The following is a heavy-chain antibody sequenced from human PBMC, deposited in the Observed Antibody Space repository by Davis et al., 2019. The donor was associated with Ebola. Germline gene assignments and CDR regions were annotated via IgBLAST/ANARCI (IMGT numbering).Heavy chain of an antibody. Sequence: GSLRLSCTVSGGSISSYYWSWIRQPPGKGLEWIGEINHSGSTNYNPSLKSRVTISVDTSKNQFSLKLSSVTAADTAVYYCARRGYSYGYRAKFDPWGQGTLVTVSS. CDR3: ARRGYSYGYRAKFDP. J-gene: IGHJ5*02. D-gene: IGHD5-18*01. CDR1: GGSISSYY. CDR2: INHSGST. V-gene: IGHV4-34*01.